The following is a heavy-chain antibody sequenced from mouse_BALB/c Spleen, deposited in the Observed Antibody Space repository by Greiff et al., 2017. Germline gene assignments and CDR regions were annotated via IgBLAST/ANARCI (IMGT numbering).Heavy chain of an antibody. CDR3: ARPYDYDVDYYAMDY. CDR1: GFTFSSFG. D-gene: IGHD2-4*01. CDR2: ISSGSSTI. V-gene: IGHV5-17*02. Sequence: EVQLVESGGGLVQPGGSRKLSCAASGFTFSSFGMHWVRQAPEKGLEWVAYISSGSSTIYYADTVKGRFTISRDNPKNTLFLQMTSLRSEDTAMYYCARPYDYDVDYYAMDYWGQGTSVTVSS. J-gene: IGHJ4*01.